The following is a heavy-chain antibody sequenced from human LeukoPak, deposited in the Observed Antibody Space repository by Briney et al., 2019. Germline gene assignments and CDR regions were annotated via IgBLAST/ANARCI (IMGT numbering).Heavy chain of an antibody. D-gene: IGHD4-23*01. CDR1: GGPISSYY. J-gene: IGHJ6*02. CDR2: IYYSGST. V-gene: IGHV4-59*01. Sequence: SETLSLTCTVSGGPISSYYWSWIRQPPGKGLEWIGYIYYSGSTNYNPSLKGRVTISVDTSKNQFSLKLSSVTAADTAVYYCARAPYGGNSFYYYYYGMDVWGQGTTVTVSS. CDR3: ARAPYGGNSFYYYYYGMDV.